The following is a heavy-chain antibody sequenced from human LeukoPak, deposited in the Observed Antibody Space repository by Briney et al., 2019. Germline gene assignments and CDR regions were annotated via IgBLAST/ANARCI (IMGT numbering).Heavy chain of an antibody. J-gene: IGHJ5*02. V-gene: IGHV1-69*02. D-gene: IGHD6-19*01. CDR2: IIPILGIA. Sequence: SVKVSCKASGGTFSSYTISWVRQAPGQGLEWMGRIIPILGIANYAQKFQGRVTITADKSTSTAYMELSSLRSEDTAVYYCARAGSGWYGAYNWFDPWGQGTLVTVSS. CDR3: ARAGSGWYGAYNWFDP. CDR1: GGTFSSYT.